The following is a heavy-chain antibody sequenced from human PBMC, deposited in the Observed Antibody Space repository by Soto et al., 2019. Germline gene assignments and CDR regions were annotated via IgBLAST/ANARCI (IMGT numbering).Heavy chain of an antibody. D-gene: IGHD1-20*01. CDR3: AHANNWVYRTPYYFDY. V-gene: IGHV2-5*01. Sequence: QITLKESGPTLVKPTQTLTLTCTFSGFSLNTSGVGVGWVRQPPGKALEWLALIYGNDDQRYNLFLKNSLTITKDTSRDQVVLTMTHMDPVDTATYYCAHANNWVYRTPYYFDYWGQGTLVTVS. J-gene: IGHJ4*02. CDR1: GFSLNTSGVG. CDR2: IYGNDDQ.